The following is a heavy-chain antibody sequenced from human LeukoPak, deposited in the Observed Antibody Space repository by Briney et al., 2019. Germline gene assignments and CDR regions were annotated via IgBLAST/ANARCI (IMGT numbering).Heavy chain of an antibody. D-gene: IGHD2-15*01. J-gene: IGHJ6*03. CDR3: TRDNGYCSGGSCYHYYMDV. V-gene: IGHV3-48*03. CDR1: GFTFSSYE. Sequence: GGSLRLSCAASGFTFSSYEMNWVRQAPGKGLEWVSYISISGSTIYYADSVKGRFTISRDNAKNSVYLQMNSLRAEDTAVYYCTRDNGYCSGGSCYHYYMDVWGKGTTVTVSS. CDR2: ISISGSTI.